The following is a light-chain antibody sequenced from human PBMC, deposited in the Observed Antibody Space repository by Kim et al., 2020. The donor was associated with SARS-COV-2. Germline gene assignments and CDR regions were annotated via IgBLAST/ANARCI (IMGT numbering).Light chain of an antibody. CDR2: WTS. V-gene: IGKV4-1*01. CDR3: QQYYSSPYT. J-gene: IGKJ2*01. CDR1: QSLLDSANNKNY. Sequence: ATINCKSSQSLLDSANNKNYFAWYQQKPGQPPKLLIYWTSSRASGVPDRFSGSGSETDFSLTITSLQAEDVAVYYCQQYYSSPYTFGQGTKLEI.